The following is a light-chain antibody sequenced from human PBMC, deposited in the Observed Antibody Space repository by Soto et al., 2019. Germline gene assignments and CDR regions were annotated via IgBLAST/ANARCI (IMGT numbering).Light chain of an antibody. V-gene: IGKV3-20*01. CDR3: QKYDGIGT. CDR2: GAS. CDR1: QFFGSDY. J-gene: IGKJ1*01. Sequence: EIVLTQSPDTLSLSPGERATLSCRASQFFGSDYLAWYQQKPGQPPRLLIYGASRRATGIPDRFSGRGSGTDFTLTISSLEPEDFAMYYCQKYDGIGTFGQGTKVEIK.